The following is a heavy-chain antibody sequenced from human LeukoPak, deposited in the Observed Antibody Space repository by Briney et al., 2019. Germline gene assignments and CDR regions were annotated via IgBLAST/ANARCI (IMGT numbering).Heavy chain of an antibody. Sequence: ASAKVSCKASGYTFTGYYMHWVRQAPGQGLEWMGWINPNSGGTNYAQKFQGRVTMTRDTSISTAYMELSRLRSDDTAVYYCAREGNRAVAGFNFDYWGQGTLVTVSS. CDR3: AREGNRAVAGFNFDY. CDR2: INPNSGGT. CDR1: GYTFTGYY. V-gene: IGHV1-2*02. J-gene: IGHJ4*02. D-gene: IGHD6-19*01.